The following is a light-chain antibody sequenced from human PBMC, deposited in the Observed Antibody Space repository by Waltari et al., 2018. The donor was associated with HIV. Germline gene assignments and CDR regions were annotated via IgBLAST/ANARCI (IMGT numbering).Light chain of an antibody. CDR1: SLRSYY. V-gene: IGLV3-19*01. CDR2: GKN. J-gene: IGLJ3*02. Sequence: SSELTQDPAVSVALGQTVRITCQGDSLRSYYASWYQQKPGQAPVLVIYGKNNRPSGIPDRFSGSSSGNTASLTITGAQAEDEADYYCNSRDRFYWVFGGGTKLTVL. CDR3: NSRDRFYWV.